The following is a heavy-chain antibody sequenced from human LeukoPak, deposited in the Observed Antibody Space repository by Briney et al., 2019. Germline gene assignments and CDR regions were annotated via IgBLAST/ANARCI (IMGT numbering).Heavy chain of an antibody. D-gene: IGHD2/OR15-2a*01. CDR2: ISSSSNYI. J-gene: IGHJ3*02. Sequence: GSLRLSCAASGFSFSSYSMKWVRQAPGKGLEWVSSISSSSNYIYYADSVKGRFTISRDNAKNSPYLQMNSLRAEDTAVYYCARVSILIVPYYAFDIWGQGTMVTVSS. CDR3: ARVSILIVPYYAFDI. V-gene: IGHV3-21*01. CDR1: GFSFSSYS.